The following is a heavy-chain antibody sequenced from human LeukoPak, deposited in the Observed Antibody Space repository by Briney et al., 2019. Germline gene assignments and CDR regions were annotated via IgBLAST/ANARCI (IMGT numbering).Heavy chain of an antibody. D-gene: IGHD2-2*01. CDR3: ARDTYQPGLIDS. J-gene: IGHJ4*02. V-gene: IGHV3-21*05. CDR1: EFTFSLYA. Sequence: GGSLRLACAASEFTFSLYAMNWVRQAPGKGLEWVSYINDVSSDIHYADSVKGRFTISRDNAKNTLYLQMNSLRAEDTAVYYCARDTYQPGLIDSWGQGTLVTVSS. CDR2: INDVSSDI.